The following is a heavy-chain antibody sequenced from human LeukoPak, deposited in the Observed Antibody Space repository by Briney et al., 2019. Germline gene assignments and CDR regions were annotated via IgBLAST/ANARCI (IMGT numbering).Heavy chain of an antibody. CDR1: GFTFSSYS. V-gene: IGHV3-21*01. CDR2: ISSSSSYI. D-gene: IGHD1-14*01. CDR3: AKTGTMAAAGFDY. Sequence: NPGGSLRLSCAASGFTFSSYSMNWVRQAPGKGLEWVSSISSSSSYIYYADSVKGRFTISRDNAKNSLYLQMNSLRAEDTAVYYCAKTGTMAAAGFDYWGQGTQVTVSS. J-gene: IGHJ4*02.